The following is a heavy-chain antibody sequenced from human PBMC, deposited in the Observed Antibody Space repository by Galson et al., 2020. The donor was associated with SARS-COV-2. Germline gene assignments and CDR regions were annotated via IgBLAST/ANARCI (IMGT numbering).Heavy chain of an antibody. J-gene: IGHJ5*02. CDR3: ARWEGYGSGSHNWFDP. D-gene: IGHD3-10*01. CDR1: GGSISSSSYY. CDR2: IYYSGST. V-gene: IGHV4-39*01. Sequence: SETLSLTCTVSGGSISSSSYYWGWIRQPPGKGLEWIGSIYYSGSTYYNPSLKSRVTISVDTSKNQFSLKLSSVTAADTAVYYCARWEGYGSGSHNWFDPGGQGTLVTVSS.